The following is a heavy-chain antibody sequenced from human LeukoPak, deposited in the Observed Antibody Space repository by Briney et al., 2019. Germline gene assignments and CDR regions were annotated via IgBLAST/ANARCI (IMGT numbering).Heavy chain of an antibody. CDR1: GYTFTGYY. J-gene: IGHJ5*02. D-gene: IGHD2-2*01. CDR2: INPNSGGT. V-gene: IGHV1-2*02. Sequence: GASVKVSCKASGYTFTGYYMHWVRQAPGQGLEWMGWINPNSGGTNYAQKFQGRVTMTRDTSISTAYMELSRLRSDDTAVYYCARARPDIVVVPAARSNWFDPWGQGTLVTVSS. CDR3: ARARPDIVVVPAARSNWFDP.